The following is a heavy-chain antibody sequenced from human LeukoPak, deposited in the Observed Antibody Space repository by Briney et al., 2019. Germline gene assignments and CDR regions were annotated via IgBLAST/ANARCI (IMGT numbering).Heavy chain of an antibody. CDR1: GGSISSGSYF. CDR2: IYTSGST. D-gene: IGHD6-19*01. Sequence: SQTLSLTCTVSGGSISSGSYFWGWFGQPAGMGLEWFGRIYTSGSTNYNPSLKSRVNISVVTSKNQFSLKLSSVTAADTAVYYCARGGSGWNYYYYYMDVWGKGTTVTISS. V-gene: IGHV4-61*02. J-gene: IGHJ6*03. CDR3: ARGGSGWNYYYYYMDV.